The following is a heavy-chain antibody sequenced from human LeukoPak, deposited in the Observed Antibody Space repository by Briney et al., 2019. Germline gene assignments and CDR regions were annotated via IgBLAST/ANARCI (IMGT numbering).Heavy chain of an antibody. D-gene: IGHD3-16*01. CDR1: GDSVSSNSAA. CDR2: TYYRSKWYN. Sequence: SQTLSLTCAISGDSVSSNSAAWTWIRQSPSRGLEWLGRTYYRSKWYNDYAVSVKSRITVNPDTSKDQFSLQLNSVTPEDTAVYYCTRARDAFTRKSVFDIWGQGTMVTVSS. CDR3: TRARDAFTRKSVFDI. V-gene: IGHV6-1*01. J-gene: IGHJ3*02.